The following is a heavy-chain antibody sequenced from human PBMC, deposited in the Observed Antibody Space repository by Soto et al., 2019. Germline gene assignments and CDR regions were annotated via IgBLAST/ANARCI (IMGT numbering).Heavy chain of an antibody. CDR3: GRSTEMTGSKSSLSSWFDY. CDR1: GGSISSGGYY. D-gene: IGHD1-1*01. CDR2: IYYSGGT. V-gene: IGHV4-31*03. J-gene: IGHJ4*02. Sequence: PSQTLSLTCTFSGGSISSGGYYWSGSRQDPGKGLGWIGYIYYSGGTYYNPSLNRRVFISVDTYNNQFSLKLSSVTASDTALYYCGRSTEMTGSKSSLSSWFDYWGQGTMVTVSS.